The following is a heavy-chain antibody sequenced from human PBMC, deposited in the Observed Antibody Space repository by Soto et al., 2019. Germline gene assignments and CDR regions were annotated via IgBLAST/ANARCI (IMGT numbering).Heavy chain of an antibody. CDR2: IYYSGST. J-gene: IGHJ2*01. D-gene: IGHD2-15*01. CDR3: ARDIGYCSGGSCYPILWYFDL. CDR1: GGSISSYY. Sequence: QVQLQESGPGLVKPSETLSLTCTVSGGSISSYYWSWIRQPPGKGLEWIGYIYYSGSTNYNPSLKSRVTISVDTSKNQFSLKLSSVTAADTAVYYCARDIGYCSGGSCYPILWYFDLWGRGTLVTVSS. V-gene: IGHV4-59*01.